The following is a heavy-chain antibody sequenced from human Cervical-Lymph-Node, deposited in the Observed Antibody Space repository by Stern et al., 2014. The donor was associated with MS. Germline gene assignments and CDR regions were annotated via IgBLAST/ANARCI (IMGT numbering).Heavy chain of an antibody. D-gene: IGHD5-18*01. V-gene: IGHV2-5*02. J-gene: IGHJ3*02. CDR3: AHSVKTWIQRTGFDM. CDR1: GFSLSTTGVG. Sequence: QVTLKESGPTLVKPTQTLTLTCTFSGFSLSTTGVGVGWIRQPPGKALEWLALIDWDDDKRYSPSLKSRLSITKDSSKNQVVLTVTNMDPVDTGTYYCAHSVKTWIQRTGFDMWGQGTMVTVSS. CDR2: IDWDDDK.